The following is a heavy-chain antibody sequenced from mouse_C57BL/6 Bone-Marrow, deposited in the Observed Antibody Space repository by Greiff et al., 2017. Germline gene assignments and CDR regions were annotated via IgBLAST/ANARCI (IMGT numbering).Heavy chain of an antibody. CDR1: GFTFSSYG. CDR3: ASRYYGSRVDFDV. Sequence: EVKLVESGGDLVKPGGSLKLSCAASGFTFSSYGMSWVRQTPDKRLEWVATISSGGSYTYYPDSVKGRFTISRDNAKNTLYLQMSSLKSEDTAMYYCASRYYGSRVDFDVWGTGTTVTVSS. V-gene: IGHV5-6*02. D-gene: IGHD1-1*01. J-gene: IGHJ1*03. CDR2: ISSGGSYT.